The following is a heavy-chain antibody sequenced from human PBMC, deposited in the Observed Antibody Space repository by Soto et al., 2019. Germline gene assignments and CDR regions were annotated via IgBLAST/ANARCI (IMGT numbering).Heavy chain of an antibody. J-gene: IGHJ3*01. Sequence: QVQLQQWGAGLLKPSETMSLTCAVYGVSLNSYFWNWVRQPPGKGLEWIGEATPYVRSNYNPFLKSRLTISKDTAKNHFSLEVRSLTAADTAVYYCTTSGRSWPDSFDFWGQXAMVTVSS. CDR3: TTSGRSWPDSFDF. D-gene: IGHD6-13*01. CDR1: GVSLNSYF. V-gene: IGHV4-34*02. CDR2: ATPYVRS.